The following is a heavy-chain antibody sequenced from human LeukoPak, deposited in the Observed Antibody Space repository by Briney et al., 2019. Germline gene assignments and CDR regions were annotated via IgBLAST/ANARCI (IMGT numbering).Heavy chain of an antibody. Sequence: PGGSLRLSCAASGFTFDDYAMHWVRQAPGKGLEWVSGISWNSGSIGYADSVKGRFTISRDNAKNSLYLQMNSLRAEDTALYYCAKAGIYGDYASYLQHWGQGTLVTVSS. CDR2: ISWNSGSI. CDR3: AKAGIYGDYASYLQH. J-gene: IGHJ1*01. D-gene: IGHD4-17*01. CDR1: GFTFDDYA. V-gene: IGHV3-9*01.